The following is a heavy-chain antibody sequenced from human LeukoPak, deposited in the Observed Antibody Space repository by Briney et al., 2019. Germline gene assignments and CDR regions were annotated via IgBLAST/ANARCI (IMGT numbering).Heavy chain of an antibody. V-gene: IGHV1-8*01. J-gene: IGHJ6*03. CDR2: MNPNSGNT. CDR1: GYTFTSYD. Sequence: ASVEVSCKASGYTFTSYDINWVRQATGQGLEWMGWMNPNSGNTGYAQKFQGRVTMTRNTSISTAYMELSSLRSEDTAVYYCARVASYCSSTSCYYYYYYYMDVWGKGTTVTVSS. D-gene: IGHD2-2*01. CDR3: ARVASYCSSTSCYYYYYYYMDV.